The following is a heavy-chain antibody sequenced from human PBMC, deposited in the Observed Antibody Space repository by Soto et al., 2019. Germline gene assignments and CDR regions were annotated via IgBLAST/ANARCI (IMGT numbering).Heavy chain of an antibody. CDR3: PGWDDIRAGSSVLES. V-gene: IGHV4-39*01. CDR2: IYYSGST. D-gene: IGHD6-13*01. Sequence: QTPGKGLEWIGSIYYSGSTYYNPSLKSRVTISVDTSKNQFSLKLSSVTAADTAVFFFPGWDDIRAGSSVLESWGKGSLVTVTS. J-gene: IGHJ5*02.